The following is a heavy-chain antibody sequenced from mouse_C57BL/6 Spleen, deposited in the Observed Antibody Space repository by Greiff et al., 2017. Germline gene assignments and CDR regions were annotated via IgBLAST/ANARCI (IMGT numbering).Heavy chain of an antibody. D-gene: IGHD2-1*01. Sequence: QVQLQQPGAELVKPGASVKLSCKASGYTFTSYWMHWVKQRPGRGLAWIGRIDPISGGTKYNEKFKSKATLTVDKPSSAAYMQLSSLTSEDSAVYYCARSVTRADYWGQGTTLTVSS. J-gene: IGHJ2*01. CDR3: ARSVTRADY. CDR1: GYTFTSYW. V-gene: IGHV1-72*01. CDR2: IDPISGGT.